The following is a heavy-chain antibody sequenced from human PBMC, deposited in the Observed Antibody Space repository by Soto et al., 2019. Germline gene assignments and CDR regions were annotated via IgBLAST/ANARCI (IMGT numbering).Heavy chain of an antibody. V-gene: IGHV4-4*07. J-gene: IGHJ4*02. Sequence: SETLSLTCSVSGGSISSYYWSWIRQPAGKGLEWIGRIYTSGSTNYNPSLKSRVTMSVDTSKNQFSLKLSSVTAADTAVYYCARGIPTLRYFDYWGQGTLVTVSS. CDR2: IYTSGST. D-gene: IGHD5-18*01. CDR1: GGSISSYY. CDR3: ARGIPTLRYFDY.